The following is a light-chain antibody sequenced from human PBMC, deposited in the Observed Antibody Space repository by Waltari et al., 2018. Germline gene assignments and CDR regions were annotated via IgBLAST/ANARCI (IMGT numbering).Light chain of an antibody. CDR3: QQYGNLPPSVT. V-gene: IGKV1-33*01. CDR1: QGINKY. CDR2: DAS. Sequence: DIQMTQSPSSLSASVGDRVTITCQASQGINKYLNWYQQKPGKPPNLLIYDASNLETWVPSRFSGSGSGRHFTLTISSLQPEDIATYYCQQYGNLPPSVTFGQGTRLEIK. J-gene: IGKJ5*01.